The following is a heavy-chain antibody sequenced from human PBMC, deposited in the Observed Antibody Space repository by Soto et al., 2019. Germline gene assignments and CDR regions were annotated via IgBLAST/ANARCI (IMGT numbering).Heavy chain of an antibody. Sequence: ASVKVSCKDSGGTSRNYVISWVRQAPGQGLEWMGGIIPSFGTPTYAQKFQGRVTMTRSTSISTAYMELSSLTSEDTAVYYCTGGPPNWGFDSWGQGTPVTVSS. V-gene: IGHV1-8*01. J-gene: IGHJ5*01. CDR1: GGTSRNYV. D-gene: IGHD7-27*01. CDR3: TGGPPNWGFDS. CDR2: IIPSFGTP.